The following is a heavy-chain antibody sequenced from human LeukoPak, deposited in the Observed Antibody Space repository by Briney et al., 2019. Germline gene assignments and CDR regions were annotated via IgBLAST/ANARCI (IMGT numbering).Heavy chain of an antibody. CDR2: LSSGGVST. V-gene: IGHV3-23*01. Sequence: PGGSLRLSCAVSGFTFNSYAMSWVRQAPGKGLEWVSALSSGGVSTYYADSVKGRFTISRDNSKNTLYLQMNSLRAEDTAVYYCAKSWYFDYWGQGTLVTVSS. J-gene: IGHJ4*02. CDR1: GFTFNSYA. CDR3: AKSWYFDY.